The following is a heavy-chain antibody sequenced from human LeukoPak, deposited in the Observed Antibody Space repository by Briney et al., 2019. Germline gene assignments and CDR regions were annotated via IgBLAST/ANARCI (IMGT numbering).Heavy chain of an antibody. J-gene: IGHJ4*02. CDR3: AKEPRHCGGDCFSLLDS. CDR1: GFPFSSYV. D-gene: IGHD2-21*02. V-gene: IGHV3-23*01. CDR2: ISGSAGRT. Sequence: GGSLRLSCAASGFPFSSYVMSWVRQAPGKGLEWVSLISGSAGRTYYADSVKGRFTISRDNSKNTLYLQMSSLRAEDTAVYYCAKEPRHCGGDCFSLLDSWGQGTLVTVSS.